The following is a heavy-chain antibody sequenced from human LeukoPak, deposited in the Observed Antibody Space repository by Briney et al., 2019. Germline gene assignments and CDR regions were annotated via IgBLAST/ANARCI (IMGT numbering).Heavy chain of an antibody. CDR3: ARDLLIRGWLFDAFDI. V-gene: IGHV4-4*07. J-gene: IGHJ3*02. CDR1: GGSISSYY. Sequence: PSETLSLTYTVSGGSISSYYWSWIRQPAGKGLEWIGRIYTSGSTNYNPSLKSRVTMSVDTSKNQFSLKLSSVTAADTAVYYCARDLLIRGWLFDAFDIWGQGTMVTVSS. CDR2: IYTSGST. D-gene: IGHD3-9*01.